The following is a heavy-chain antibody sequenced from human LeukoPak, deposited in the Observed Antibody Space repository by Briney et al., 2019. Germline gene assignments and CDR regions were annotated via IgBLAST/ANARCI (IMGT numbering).Heavy chain of an antibody. D-gene: IGHD5-18*01. CDR2: IYYSGST. CDR1: GGSISSGGYY. V-gene: IGHV4-31*03. Sequence: SETLSLTCTVSGGSISSGGYYWSWIRQHPGKGLEWIGYIYYSGSTYYNPSLKSRVTISVDTSKNQFSLKLSSVTAADTAVYYCARDQYSYAHAAHWGQGTLVTVSS. J-gene: IGHJ4*02. CDR3: ARDQYSYAHAAH.